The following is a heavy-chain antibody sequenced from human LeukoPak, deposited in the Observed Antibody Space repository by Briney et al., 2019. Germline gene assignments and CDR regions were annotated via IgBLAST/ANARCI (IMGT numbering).Heavy chain of an antibody. CDR2: IKQDGSEK. J-gene: IGHJ5*02. D-gene: IGHD3-10*01. CDR3: ARSYGGWFDP. Sequence: GGSLRLSCAASGFTFSSYAMSWVRQAPGKGLEWVANIKQDGSEKYYVDSVRGRFTISRDNANNSVYLQMDSLRAEDTAVYYCARSYGGWFDPWGQGTLVTVSS. V-gene: IGHV3-7*04. CDR1: GFTFSSYA.